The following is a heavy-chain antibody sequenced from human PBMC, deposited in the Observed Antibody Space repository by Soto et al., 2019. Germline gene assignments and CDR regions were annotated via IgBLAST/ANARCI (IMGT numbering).Heavy chain of an antibody. J-gene: IGHJ5*02. CDR3: ARAYTRYTSRYNWFDP. V-gene: IGHV4-31*03. CDR1: GGSISSGGYY. Sequence: SETLSLTCTVSGGSISSGGYYWSWIRQHPGKGLEWIGYIYYSGSTYYNPSLKSRVTISVDTSKNQLSLKLSSVTAADTAVYYCARAYTRYTSRYNWFDPWGQGTLVTVSS. D-gene: IGHD3-16*01. CDR2: IYYSGST.